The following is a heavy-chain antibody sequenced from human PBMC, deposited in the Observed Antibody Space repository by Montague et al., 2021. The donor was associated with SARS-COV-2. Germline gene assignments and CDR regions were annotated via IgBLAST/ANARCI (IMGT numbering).Heavy chain of an antibody. CDR3: ARARGLHYMSGFDA. V-gene: IGHV4-34*01. CDR2: VNPRGKA. Sequence: SETLSLTCAVNSSPFPPYYWSRIRQPPGGRLEWIGEVNPRGKASNNSSPISRVTISVSKSSSKFSLRLTSVTAADTAVYYCARARGLHYMSGFDAWGQGTLVAVSS. CDR1: SSPFPPYY. J-gene: IGHJ5*02. D-gene: IGHD1-26*01.